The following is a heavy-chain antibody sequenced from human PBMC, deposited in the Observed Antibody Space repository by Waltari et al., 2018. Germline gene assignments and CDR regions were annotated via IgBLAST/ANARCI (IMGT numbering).Heavy chain of an antibody. Sequence: QVQLQESGPGLVKPSQTLSLTCTVSGGSISSGSYYWSWIRQPAGKGLEWIGRIYTSGSTNYNPSLKSRVTISVDTSKNQFSLKLSSVTAADTAVYYCALLTYYDILTGLKYFQHWGQGTLVTVSS. CDR2: IYTSGST. CDR1: GGSISSGSYY. D-gene: IGHD3-9*01. J-gene: IGHJ1*01. CDR3: ALLTYYDILTGLKYFQH. V-gene: IGHV4-61*02.